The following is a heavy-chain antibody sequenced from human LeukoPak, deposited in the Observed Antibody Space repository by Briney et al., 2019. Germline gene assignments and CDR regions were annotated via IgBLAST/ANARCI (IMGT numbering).Heavy chain of an antibody. V-gene: IGHV3-74*01. CDR3: ARVGGSGSFNY. CDR1: GFTFNTYW. Sequence: PGGSLRLSCAASGFTFNTYWMHWVRQAPGKGLVWVSRINNDGSSTIYADSVRGRFTISRENAKNSLYLQMNSLRAEDTAVYYCARVGGSGSFNYGGQGTLVTVSS. J-gene: IGHJ4*02. D-gene: IGHD3-10*01. CDR2: INNDGSST.